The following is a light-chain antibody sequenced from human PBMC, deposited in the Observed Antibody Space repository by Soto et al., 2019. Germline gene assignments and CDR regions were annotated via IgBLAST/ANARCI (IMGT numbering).Light chain of an antibody. Sequence: DIVLTQSPGTLSLSPGDRATLSCRASQIVSSSYLAWYQQKPGQGPRLLIYGASTRATGLPARFSGSGSGTDFTLTINRLEPEDFAVYYCPLYGISPHFGPGTRLDIK. J-gene: IGKJ5*01. CDR3: PLYGISPH. V-gene: IGKV3-20*01. CDR2: GAS. CDR1: QIVSSSY.